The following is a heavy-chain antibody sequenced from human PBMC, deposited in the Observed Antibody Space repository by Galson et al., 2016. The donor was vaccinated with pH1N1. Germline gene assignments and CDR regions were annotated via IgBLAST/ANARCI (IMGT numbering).Heavy chain of an antibody. V-gene: IGHV3-7*01. CDR2: INQDGSQK. Sequence: SLRLPCAGSRFSFSDYWMHWVRQAPGKGLEWVANINQDGSQKYYVDPVRGRFTISRDNAKNSLYLQMNSLRAEDTAVYFCARAIGASGAFWGQGTLVTVSS. CDR3: ARAIGASGAF. J-gene: IGHJ4*02. D-gene: IGHD6-13*01. CDR1: RFSFSDYW.